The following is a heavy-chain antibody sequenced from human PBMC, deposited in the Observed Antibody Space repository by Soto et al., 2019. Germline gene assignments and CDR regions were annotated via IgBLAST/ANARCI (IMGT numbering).Heavy chain of an antibody. CDR1: GFTFSGYG. CDR2: ISYDGSNK. V-gene: IGHV3-30*18. J-gene: IGHJ4*02. D-gene: IGHD6-13*01. Sequence: GGALRLSCTASGFTFSGYGMHWVRQAPGKGLECVAVISYDGSNKYYADAVKGRCTISRDNSKNTLYLQMNSLRAEDTAVYYCAKLTAAAAPFDYWGQGTLVTVYS. CDR3: AKLTAAAAPFDY.